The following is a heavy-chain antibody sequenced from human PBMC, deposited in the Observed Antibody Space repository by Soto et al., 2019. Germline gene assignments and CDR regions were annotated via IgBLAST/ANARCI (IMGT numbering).Heavy chain of an antibody. CDR3: ARGRGRYSSGWSWFDP. V-gene: IGHV4-61*01. CDR2: IFQSGST. Sequence: SETLSLTCIVSGASVSSGSYYWTWVRQPPGKGLEWIGEIFQSGSTNYTPSLESRVTISVDKSKNQFSLTLTSVTAADTAVYFCARGRGRYSSGWSWFDPWGQGILVTVSS. D-gene: IGHD6-19*01. CDR1: GASVSSGSYY. J-gene: IGHJ5*02.